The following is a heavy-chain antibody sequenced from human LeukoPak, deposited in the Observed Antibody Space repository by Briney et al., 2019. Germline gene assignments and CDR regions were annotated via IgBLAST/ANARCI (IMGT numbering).Heavy chain of an antibody. J-gene: IGHJ4*02. D-gene: IGHD5-18*01. V-gene: IGHV3-23*01. CDR1: GFTFSSYA. CDR3: ATSYSYGPFDY. Sequence: GGSLNPPVAASGFTFSSYALSGARKAPGKGLEWVSAISGSGGSTYYADSVKGRFTISRDNSKNTLYLQMNSLRAEDTAVYYCATSYSYGPFDYWGQGTLVTVSS. CDR2: ISGSGGST.